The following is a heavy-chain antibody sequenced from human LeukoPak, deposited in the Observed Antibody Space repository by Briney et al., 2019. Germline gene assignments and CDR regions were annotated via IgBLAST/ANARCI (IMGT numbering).Heavy chain of an antibody. D-gene: IGHD2-2*01. CDR3: ARTGCSSTSCYLGGDYFDY. V-gene: IGHV3-21*04. J-gene: IGHJ4*02. CDR2: ISSSSSYI. CDR1: GFTFSSYS. Sequence: GGSLRLSCAASGFTFSSYSMNWVRQAPGKGLEWVSSISSSSSYIYYADSVKGRFTISRDNAKNSLYLQMNSLRAEDTALYYCARTGCSSTSCYLGGDYFDYWGQGTLVTVSS.